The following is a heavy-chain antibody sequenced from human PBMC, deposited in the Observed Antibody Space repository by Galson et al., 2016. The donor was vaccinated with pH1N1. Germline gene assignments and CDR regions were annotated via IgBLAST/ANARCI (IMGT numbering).Heavy chain of an antibody. V-gene: IGHV1-69*05. CDR3: ARTRTKSFSDSSNFYFDDAFDV. CDR2: IIPFFGTT. CDR1: GVTFNSYG. J-gene: IGHJ3*01. D-gene: IGHD3-22*01. Sequence: SVKVSCKASGVTFNSYGVNRVRQAPGQGLEWVGGIIPFFGTTNYAQKLRGRVTITTDESTSTVYMELSTLRSEDTAVYFCARTRTKSFSDSSNFYFDDAFDVWGQGTMVTVSS.